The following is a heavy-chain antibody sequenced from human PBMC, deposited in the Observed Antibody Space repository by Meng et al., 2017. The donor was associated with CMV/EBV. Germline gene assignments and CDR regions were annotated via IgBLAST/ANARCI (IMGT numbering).Heavy chain of an antibody. Sequence: LSCADSGFTVDDYGMSWVRQAPGKGLEWVSGINWNGGSTGYADSVKGRFTISRDNAKNSLYLQMNSLRAEDTALYYCARSLQRAFDYWGQGTLVTVSS. V-gene: IGHV3-20*04. CDR1: GFTVDDYG. CDR3: ARSLQRAFDY. CDR2: INWNGGST. J-gene: IGHJ4*02.